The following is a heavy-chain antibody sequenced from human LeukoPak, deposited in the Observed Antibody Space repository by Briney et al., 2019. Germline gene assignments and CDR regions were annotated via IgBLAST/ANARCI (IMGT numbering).Heavy chain of an antibody. CDR3: ARMYSSGYYYPATYYYYYYMDV. Sequence: ASVKVSCKASGYTFTSYAMNWVRQAPGQGLEWMGWINTNTGNPTYAQGFTGRFVFSLDTSVSTAYLQISSLKAEDTAVYYCARMYSSGYYYPATYYYYYYMDVWGKGTTVTISS. J-gene: IGHJ6*03. CDR1: GYTFTSYA. D-gene: IGHD3-22*01. V-gene: IGHV7-4-1*02. CDR2: INTNTGNP.